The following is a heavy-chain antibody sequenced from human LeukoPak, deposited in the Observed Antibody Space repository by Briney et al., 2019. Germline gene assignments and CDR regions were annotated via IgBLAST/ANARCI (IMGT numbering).Heavy chain of an antibody. D-gene: IGHD5-18*01. V-gene: IGHV3-11*06. J-gene: IGHJ4*02. CDR1: GGSFSGYY. CDR3: ARDPGGYTYGDPIDY. Sequence: PSETLSLTCAVYGGSFSGYYWSWIRQPPGKGLEWVSFITSSSSYIYYADSVKGRFTISRDNAKNSLYLQMNSLRVEDTAVYYCARDPGGYTYGDPIDYWGQGTLVTVSS. CDR2: ITSSSSYI.